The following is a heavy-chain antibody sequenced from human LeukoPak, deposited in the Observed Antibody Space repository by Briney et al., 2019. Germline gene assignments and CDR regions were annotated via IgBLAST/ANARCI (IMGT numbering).Heavy chain of an antibody. D-gene: IGHD3-10*01. CDR2: ITFDGNSK. V-gene: IGHV3-30*18. J-gene: IGHJ4*02. CDR1: GFTFSIYG. CDR3: AKDLSYGSYSFDS. Sequence: PGGSLRLSCAASGFTFSIYGMHWVRQAPGKGLEWVAIITFDGNSKSYADSVKGRFTVSRDNSKNTLYLQMSSLRTEDTAVYYCAKDLSYGSYSFDSWSQGALVTVSS.